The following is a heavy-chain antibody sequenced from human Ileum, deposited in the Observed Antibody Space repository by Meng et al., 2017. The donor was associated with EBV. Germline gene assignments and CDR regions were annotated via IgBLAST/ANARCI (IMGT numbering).Heavy chain of an antibody. Sequence: QQSGSGAVKPHRTQTLSCPARGGSTSSGYYQRGSIRRPPGKGLGLSWQIYNRQSTYYNPSLNSRITITVDTSKNQSSQKLSSGSAAETAVYYCARGQKCYFDCWGRGILVTVSS. D-gene: IGHD5/OR15-5a*01. CDR3: ARGQKCYFDC. CDR1: GGSTSSGYYQ. J-gene: IGHJ2*01. V-gene: IGHV4-30-4*01. CDR2: IYNRQST.